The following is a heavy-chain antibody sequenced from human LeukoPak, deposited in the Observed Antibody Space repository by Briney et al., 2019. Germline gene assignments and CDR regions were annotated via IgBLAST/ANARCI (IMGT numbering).Heavy chain of an antibody. J-gene: IGHJ5*02. D-gene: IGHD3-22*01. Sequence: SVKVSCKASGGTFSSYAISWVRQAPGQGLEWMGGIIPIFGTANYAQKFQGRVTITADESTSTAYMELSSLRSEDTAVYYCAREGNYYDSLGFDPWGQGTLVTVSS. CDR2: IIPIFGTA. V-gene: IGHV1-69*01. CDR3: AREGNYYDSLGFDP. CDR1: GGTFSSYA.